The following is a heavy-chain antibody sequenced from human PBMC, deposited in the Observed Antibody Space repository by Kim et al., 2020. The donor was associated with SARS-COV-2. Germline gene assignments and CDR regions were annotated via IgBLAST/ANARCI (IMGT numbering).Heavy chain of an antibody. Sequence: TYYAESLQGRFTISRDSTKNSLFLPMNSLRREDTAIYYCARASLSNSFDSWGQGTLVTVSP. J-gene: IGHJ5*01. CDR2: T. V-gene: IGHV3-48*03. CDR3: ARASLSNSFDS.